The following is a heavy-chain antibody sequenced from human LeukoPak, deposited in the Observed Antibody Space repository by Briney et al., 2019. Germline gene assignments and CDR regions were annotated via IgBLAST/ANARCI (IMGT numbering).Heavy chain of an antibody. CDR1: GFTFSSYA. V-gene: IGHV3-23*01. Sequence: GGSLRLSCAASGFTFSSYAMSWVRQAPGKGLEWVSAISGSGGSTYYADSVKGRFTISRDNSKNTLYLQMNSLRAEDTAMYYCARDGSGAWEWLLPPTFDYWGQGTLVTVSS. CDR2: ISGSGGST. CDR3: ARDGSGAWEWLLPPTFDY. D-gene: IGHD3-3*01. J-gene: IGHJ4*02.